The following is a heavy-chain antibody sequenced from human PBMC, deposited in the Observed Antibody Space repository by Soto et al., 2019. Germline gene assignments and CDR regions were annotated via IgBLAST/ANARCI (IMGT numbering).Heavy chain of an antibody. Sequence: SETLSLTCTVSGADHSSGGNFYTWVRQPPWKGLEWLGYIYYSGGTNYNPSLKSRGTISLDQSTIQFSLRLISVTAADTAVYSCTREKSDDNYFDPWGQGTLVTVSA. CDR2: IYYSGGT. CDR3: TREKSDDNYFDP. CDR1: GADHSSGGNF. V-gene: IGHV4-61*08. J-gene: IGHJ5*02.